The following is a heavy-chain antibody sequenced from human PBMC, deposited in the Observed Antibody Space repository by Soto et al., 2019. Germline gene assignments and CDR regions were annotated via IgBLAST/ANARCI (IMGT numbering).Heavy chain of an antibody. CDR3: ARAGYYDSSGYDGFDI. Sequence: QVQLVQSGAEVKKPGASVKVSCKASGYTFTTYYMHWIRQAPGQGLEWMGIIDPRAGSTSHAQKFQGRVTMNRATSTGTVYMDMRSLRSEDTDVYYCARAGYYDSSGYDGFDIWGQGTMVTVSS. CDR2: IDPRAGST. V-gene: IGHV1-46*01. J-gene: IGHJ3*02. CDR1: GYTFTTYY. D-gene: IGHD3-22*01.